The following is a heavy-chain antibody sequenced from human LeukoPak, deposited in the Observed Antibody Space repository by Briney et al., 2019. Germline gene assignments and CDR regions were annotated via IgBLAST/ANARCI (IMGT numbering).Heavy chain of an antibody. D-gene: IGHD3-16*01. CDR2: IIPIFGTA. J-gene: IGHJ3*02. CDR3: ARDSQLTSLGAFDI. Sequence: LVASVKVSCKASGGTFSSYAISWVRQAPGQGLEWMGGIIPIFGTANYAQKLQGRVTMTTDTSTSTAYMELRSLRSDDTAVYYCARDSQLTSLGAFDIWGQGTMVTVSS. V-gene: IGHV1-69*05. CDR1: GGTFSSYA.